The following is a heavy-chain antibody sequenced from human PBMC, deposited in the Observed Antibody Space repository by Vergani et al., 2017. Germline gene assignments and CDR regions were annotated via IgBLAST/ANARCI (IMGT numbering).Heavy chain of an antibody. V-gene: IGHV4-61*02. Sequence: QVQLQESGPGLVKPSQTLSLTCTVSGGSISSGNYYWSWIRQAAGKRLEWIGRIYTSGSTNYNPSLKSRVTMSVDTSKNPFSLKLRFVTAADTAVYYCARGSTIFGYWGQGALVTVSS. CDR2: IYTSGST. J-gene: IGHJ4*02. CDR3: ARGSTIFGY. D-gene: IGHD5/OR15-5a*01. CDR1: GGSISSGNYY.